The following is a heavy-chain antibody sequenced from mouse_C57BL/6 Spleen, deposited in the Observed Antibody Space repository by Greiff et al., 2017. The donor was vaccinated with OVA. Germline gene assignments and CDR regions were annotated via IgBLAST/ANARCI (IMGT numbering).Heavy chain of an antibody. Sequence: EVQGVESGGGLVKPGGSLKLSCAASGFTFSSYAMSWVRQTPEKRLEWVATISDGGSYTYYPDNVKGRFTISRDNAKNNLYLQMSHLKSEDTAMYYCARDERNYYGSSFSWFAYWGQGTLVTVSA. V-gene: IGHV5-4*01. D-gene: IGHD1-1*01. CDR2: ISDGGSYT. J-gene: IGHJ3*01. CDR3: ARDERNYYGSSFSWFAY. CDR1: GFTFSSYA.